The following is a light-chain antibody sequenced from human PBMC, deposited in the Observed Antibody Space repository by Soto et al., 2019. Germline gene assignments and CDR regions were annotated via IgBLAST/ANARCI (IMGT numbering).Light chain of an antibody. CDR2: DVS. CDR1: SSDVGGYNY. V-gene: IGLV2-14*01. CDR3: SSFTRNTTLV. J-gene: IGLJ2*01. Sequence: QSVLTQPASVSGSPGQSITISCTGTSSDVGGYNYVSWYQQHPCKAPQLMIYDVSNRPSGVSDRFSGSKSGNTASLTIAGLQAEDEADYYCSSFTRNTTLVFGGGTKLTVL.